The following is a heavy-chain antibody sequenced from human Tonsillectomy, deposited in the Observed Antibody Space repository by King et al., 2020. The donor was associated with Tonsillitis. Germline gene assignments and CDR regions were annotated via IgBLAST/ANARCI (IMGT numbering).Heavy chain of an antibody. Sequence: QLQESGPGLVKPSETLSLTCTVSGGSISSYYWSWIRQPPGKGLEWIGYIYYSGSTNYNPSLKSRVTISVDTSKNQFSLKLSSVTAADTAVYYCARHFGSLQGDWGQGPLVPVSS. J-gene: IGHJ4*02. CDR3: ARHFGSLQGD. V-gene: IGHV4-59*08. D-gene: IGHD1-1*01. CDR2: IYYSGST. CDR1: GGSISSYY.